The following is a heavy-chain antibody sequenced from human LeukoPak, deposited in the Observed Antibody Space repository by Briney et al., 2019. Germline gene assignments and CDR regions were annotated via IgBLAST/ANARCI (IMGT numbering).Heavy chain of an antibody. V-gene: IGHV3-53*01. CDR3: ARDLVSPLSGDDAFDI. CDR2: IYSGGST. J-gene: IGHJ3*02. D-gene: IGHD3-10*01. Sequence: GGSLRLSCAASGFTVSSNYMSWVRQAPGKGLEWVSVIYSGGSTYYADSVKGRFTISRDNSKNTLYLQVNSLRAEDTAVYYCARDLVSPLSGDDAFDIWGQGTMVTVSS. CDR1: GFTVSSNY.